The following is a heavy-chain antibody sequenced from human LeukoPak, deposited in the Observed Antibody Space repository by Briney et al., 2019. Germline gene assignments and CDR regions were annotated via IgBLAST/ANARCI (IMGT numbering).Heavy chain of an antibody. J-gene: IGHJ6*02. CDR1: GGSISSGDYY. CDR2: IYYSGST. CDR3: ARVVAAGNYHNGMDV. Sequence: PSETLSLTCTVSGGSISSGDYYWSWIRQPPGKGLEWIGYIYYSGSTNYNASLKSRVTISVDTSKNQFSLKLSSVTAADTAVYYCARVVAAGNYHNGMDVWGQGTTVTVSS. D-gene: IGHD6-25*01. V-gene: IGHV4-61*08.